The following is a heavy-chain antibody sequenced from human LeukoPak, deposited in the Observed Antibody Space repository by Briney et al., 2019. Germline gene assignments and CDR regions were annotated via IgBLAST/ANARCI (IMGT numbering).Heavy chain of an antibody. V-gene: IGHV4-34*01. J-gene: IGHJ4*02. CDR3: ARGPGTWYYY. D-gene: IGHD6-13*01. Sequence: PSETLSLTCAAYGGSFSGYYWSWIRQPPGKGLEWIGEINHSGSTNYNPSLKSRVTISIDTSKSQFSLKLSSVTAADTALYYCARGPGTWYYYWGQGTLVTVSS. CDR1: GGSFSGYY. CDR2: INHSGST.